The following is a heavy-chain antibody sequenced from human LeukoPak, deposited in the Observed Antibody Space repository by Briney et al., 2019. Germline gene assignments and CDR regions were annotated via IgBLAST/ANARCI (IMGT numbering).Heavy chain of an antibody. Sequence: PGGSLRLSCAASGFSFSGYAMHWVRQAPGKGLEWVAFISHDARNNLYADSVKGRFTISRDNSKSTLYLQMSSLRAEDTAVYYCAREPPGGYDILTGYYRKGAFDIWGQGTMVTVSS. D-gene: IGHD3-9*01. CDR3: AREPPGGYDILTGYYRKGAFDI. J-gene: IGHJ3*02. CDR2: ISHDARNN. CDR1: GFSFSGYA. V-gene: IGHV3-30*04.